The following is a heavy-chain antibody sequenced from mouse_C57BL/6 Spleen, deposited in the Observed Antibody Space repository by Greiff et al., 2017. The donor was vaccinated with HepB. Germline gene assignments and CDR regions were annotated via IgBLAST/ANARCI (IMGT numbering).Heavy chain of an antibody. V-gene: IGHV2-2*01. CDR2: IWSGGST. Sequence: QVHVKQSGPGLVQPSQSLSITCTVSGFSLTSYGVHWVRQSPGKGLEWLGVIWSGGSTDYNAAFISRLSISKDNSKSKVFFKMNSLQADDTAIYYCARGYYGSRGYFDVWGTGTTVTVSS. CDR3: ARGYYGSRGYFDV. J-gene: IGHJ1*03. D-gene: IGHD1-1*01. CDR1: GFSLTSYG.